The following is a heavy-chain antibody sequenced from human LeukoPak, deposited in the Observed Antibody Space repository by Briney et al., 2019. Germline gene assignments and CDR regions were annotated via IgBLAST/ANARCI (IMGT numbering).Heavy chain of an antibody. CDR1: GFTLGDYA. Sequence: GRSLRLSCTGSGFTLGDYALTWVRQAPGKGLEFVGFIRSQVYGGTAEYAASVKGRFIISRDDSESIAHLQMNSLKTEDTDVYYCARVVAWANPYHCNYWGQGTLVTVSS. J-gene: IGHJ4*02. D-gene: IGHD1-14*01. CDR2: IRSQVYGGTA. V-gene: IGHV3-49*04. CDR3: ARVVAWANPYHCNY.